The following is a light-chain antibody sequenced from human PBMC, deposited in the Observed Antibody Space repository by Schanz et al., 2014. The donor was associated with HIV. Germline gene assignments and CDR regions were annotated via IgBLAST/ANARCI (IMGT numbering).Light chain of an antibody. CDR3: SSYAATSNVL. CDR2: EVI. CDR1: SNDVGTTNR. J-gene: IGLJ3*02. V-gene: IGLV2-23*02. Sequence: QSALTQPASVSGSPGQSITISCTGTSNDVGTTNRVSWYQQHPDKAPKLMIYEVIKRPSGISNRFSGSNSGYTASLTIAGLQAEDEADYYCSSYAATSNVLFGGGTKLTVL.